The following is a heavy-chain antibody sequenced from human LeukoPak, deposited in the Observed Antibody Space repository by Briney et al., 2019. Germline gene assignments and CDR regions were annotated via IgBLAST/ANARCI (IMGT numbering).Heavy chain of an antibody. D-gene: IGHD3-10*01. V-gene: IGHV3-7*01. J-gene: IGHJ4*02. CDR3: ARLSAMVRGPEDIFYFEY. CDR1: GFSFSTYW. Sequence: GGSLRLSGETSGFSFSTYWMSWVRQAPGKGLEWVANIRPDGSEKYYVDSVKGRFTISRDIAKQSVFLQMTSLRVEDTAVYYCARLSAMVRGPEDIFYFEYWGLGTLVTVSS. CDR2: IRPDGSEK.